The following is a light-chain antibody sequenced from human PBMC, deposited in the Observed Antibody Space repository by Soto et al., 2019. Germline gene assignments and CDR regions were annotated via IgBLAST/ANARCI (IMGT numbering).Light chain of an antibody. CDR2: DVS. Sequence: QSVLTQPPSASGSPGQSVTISCTGTSSDVGRYNFVSWYQHHPGKAPELMIYDVSQRPSGVPDRFSGSKSGNTASLTVSGLQAEDEADYYCNSYADSNTYVFGTGTKVTVL. J-gene: IGLJ1*01. CDR3: NSYADSNTYV. V-gene: IGLV2-8*01. CDR1: SSDVGRYNF.